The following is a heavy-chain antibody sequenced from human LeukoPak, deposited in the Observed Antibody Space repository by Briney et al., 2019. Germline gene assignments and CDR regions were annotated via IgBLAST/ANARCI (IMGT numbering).Heavy chain of an antibody. Sequence: ASVKVSCKASGYTFTSYGISWVRQAPGQGLEWMGWISAYNGNTKYAQKFQGRVTMTTDTSTSTAYMELRSLRSDDTAVYYCARGRRTAAYDSSGSDYWGQGTLVTVSS. CDR3: ARGRRTAAYDSSGSDY. D-gene: IGHD3-22*01. J-gene: IGHJ4*02. CDR2: ISAYNGNT. CDR1: GYTFTSYG. V-gene: IGHV1-18*01.